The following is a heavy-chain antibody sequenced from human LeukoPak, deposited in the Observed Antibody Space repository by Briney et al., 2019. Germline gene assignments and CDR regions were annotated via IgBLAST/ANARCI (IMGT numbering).Heavy chain of an antibody. Sequence: GGSLRLSCAASGFTFSSYEMNWVRQAPGKGLEWVSSISSSGSTIYYADSVRGRFTISRDNAKNSLYLQMNSLRAEDTAVYYCVKTHGSGSYYNPMFDYWGQGILVTVSS. CDR1: GFTFSSYE. V-gene: IGHV3-48*03. J-gene: IGHJ4*02. D-gene: IGHD3-10*01. CDR2: ISSSGSTI. CDR3: VKTHGSGSYYNPMFDY.